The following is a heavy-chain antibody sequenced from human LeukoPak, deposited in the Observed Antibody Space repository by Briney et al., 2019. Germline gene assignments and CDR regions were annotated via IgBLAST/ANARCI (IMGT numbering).Heavy chain of an antibody. V-gene: IGHV4-31*03. CDR2: IYYSGST. J-gene: IGHJ3*02. Sequence: PSETLSLTCTVSGGSISSGGYYWSWIRQHPGKGLEWIGYIYYSGSTYYNPSLKSRVTISVDTSKNQFSLKLSSVTAADTAVYYYARDPMYYYDSSGLPTRAFDIWGQGTMVTVSS. CDR3: ARDPMYYYDSSGLPTRAFDI. D-gene: IGHD3-22*01. CDR1: GGSISSGGYY.